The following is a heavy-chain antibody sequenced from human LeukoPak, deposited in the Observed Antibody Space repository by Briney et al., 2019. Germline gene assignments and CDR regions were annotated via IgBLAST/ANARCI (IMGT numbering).Heavy chain of an antibody. CDR2: IYYSGST. J-gene: IGHJ4*02. CDR1: GGSISSSSYY. CDR3: ARDGGFYG. V-gene: IGHV4-39*07. D-gene: IGHD3-16*01. Sequence: SETLSLTCTVSGGSISSSSYYWGWIRQPPGKGLEWIGSIYYSGSTYYNPSLKSRVTISVDTSKNQFSLKLSSVTAADTAVYYCARDGGFYGWGQGTLVTVSS.